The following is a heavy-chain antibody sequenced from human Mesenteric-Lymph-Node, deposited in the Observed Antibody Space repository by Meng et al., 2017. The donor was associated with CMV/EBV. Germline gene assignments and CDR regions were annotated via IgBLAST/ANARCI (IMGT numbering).Heavy chain of an antibody. CDR3: GRDMDV. V-gene: IGHV3-7*01. CDR2: INQDGSEK. J-gene: IGHJ6*02. CDR1: GFHFSTYW. Sequence: GESLKISCAAAGFHFSTYWMSWVRQAPGKALEWVANINQDGSEKNYVASVQGRFTISRDNAKNSMYLQMNSLRADDTAVYYCGRDMDVWGQGTTVTVSS.